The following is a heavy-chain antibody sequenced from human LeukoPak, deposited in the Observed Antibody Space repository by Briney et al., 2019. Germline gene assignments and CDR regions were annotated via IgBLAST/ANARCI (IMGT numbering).Heavy chain of an antibody. CDR2: ISSSGNT. V-gene: IGHV3-23*01. CDR1: GFTLSDYA. Sequence: GGSLRLSCAASGFTLSDYAMAWVRQAPGKGLEWVSSISSSGNTYYADSVKGRFTISRDNPKNTLYLPMNSLRAEDTAVYYCVRGLRGNYDYWGQGTLVTVSS. CDR3: VRGLRGNYDY. D-gene: IGHD1-7*01. J-gene: IGHJ4*02.